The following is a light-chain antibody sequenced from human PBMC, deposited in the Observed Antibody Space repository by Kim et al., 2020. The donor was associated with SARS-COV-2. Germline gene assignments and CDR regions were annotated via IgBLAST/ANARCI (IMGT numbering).Light chain of an antibody. Sequence: GPSVTISCTGTSSDDGVYNYVSWYQQHPGRAPKLMIFDVSKRPSGVPDRFSGSKSGNTASLTISGLQAEDEGDYYCCSYAGSYTLVFGGGTQLTVL. CDR1: SSDDGVYNY. CDR3: CSYAGSYTLV. J-gene: IGLJ2*01. CDR2: DVS. V-gene: IGLV2-11*03.